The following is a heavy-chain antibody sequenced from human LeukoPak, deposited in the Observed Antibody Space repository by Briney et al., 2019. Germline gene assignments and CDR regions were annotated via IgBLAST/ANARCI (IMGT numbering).Heavy chain of an antibody. CDR3: ASGYYDFWSGPLDYYYYGMDV. D-gene: IGHD3-3*01. Sequence: SVKVSCKASGGTFSSYAISWVRQAPGQGLEWMGGIIPIFGTANYAQKFQGRVTITADESTSTAYMELSSLRSEDTAVYYCASGYYDFWSGPLDYYYYGMDVWGQGTTVTVSS. CDR2: IIPIFGTA. CDR1: GGTFSSYA. J-gene: IGHJ6*02. V-gene: IGHV1-69*13.